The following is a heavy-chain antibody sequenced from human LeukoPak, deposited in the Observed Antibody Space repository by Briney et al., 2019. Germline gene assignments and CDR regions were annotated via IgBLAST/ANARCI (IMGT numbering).Heavy chain of an antibody. CDR1: GYTFTSYD. CDR2: ISYDGSNK. CDR3: ARVEGEQWLVQLGAFDI. D-gene: IGHD6-19*01. J-gene: IGHJ3*02. Sequence: SCKASGYTFTSYDINWVRQAPGKGLEWVAVISYDGSNKYYADSVKGRFTISRDNSKNTLYLQMNSMRAEDTAVYYCARVEGEQWLVQLGAFDIWGQGTMVTVSS. V-gene: IGHV3-30-3*01.